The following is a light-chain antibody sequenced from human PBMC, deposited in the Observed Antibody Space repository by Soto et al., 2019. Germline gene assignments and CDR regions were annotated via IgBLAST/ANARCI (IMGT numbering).Light chain of an antibody. Sequence: DIVLTQSPDSLAVSLGERATINCKSSQSVLYNSDNKNYLAWYQQKAGQPPKLLIYWASTRDSGVPDRFSGSGYGADFTLTINNLQDEDVAVYYCQRYYTTLSFGGGTKVEIK. CDR1: QSVLYNSDNKNY. CDR2: WAS. J-gene: IGKJ4*01. CDR3: QRYYTTLS. V-gene: IGKV4-1*01.